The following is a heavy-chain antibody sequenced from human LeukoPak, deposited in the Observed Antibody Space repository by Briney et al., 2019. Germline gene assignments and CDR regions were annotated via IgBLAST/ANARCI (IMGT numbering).Heavy chain of an antibody. V-gene: IGHV4-39*01. D-gene: IGHD3-16*02. CDR3: ARLYDYVWGSYRSQSSGDSNWFDP. Sequence: SETLSLTCTVSSGSISSSSYYWGWIRQPPGKGLEWIGSIYYSGSTYYNPSLKSRVTTSVDTSKNQFSLKLSSVTAADTAVYYCARLYDYVWGSYRSQSSGDSNWFDPWGQGTLVTVSS. J-gene: IGHJ5*02. CDR1: SGSISSSSYY. CDR2: IYYSGST.